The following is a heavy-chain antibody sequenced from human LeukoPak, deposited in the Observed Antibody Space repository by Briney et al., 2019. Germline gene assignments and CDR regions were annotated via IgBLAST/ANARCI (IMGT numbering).Heavy chain of an antibody. CDR2: IYSAGST. Sequence: GGSLRLSCAASGFTVSSNYMSWVRQAPGERLEWVSVIYSAGSTYYADSVKGRFTISRDNSKNTLYLQMNTLRAEDTAVYYCATSAWSPHYYYMGVWGKGTTVTVSS. CDR3: ATSAWSPHYYYMGV. D-gene: IGHD6-19*01. J-gene: IGHJ6*03. CDR1: GFTVSSNY. V-gene: IGHV3-53*01.